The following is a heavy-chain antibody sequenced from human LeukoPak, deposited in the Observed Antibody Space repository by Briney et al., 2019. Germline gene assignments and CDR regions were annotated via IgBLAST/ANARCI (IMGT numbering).Heavy chain of an antibody. D-gene: IGHD4-17*01. Sequence: GESLKISCQSFGYRFASYWIAWVRQTPGKGLEWMGIIYPGDSDARYSPSFQGQVIISADKSISTAYLQWSSLKASDTAMYYCASLTVTNTLGYWGQGTLVTVSS. J-gene: IGHJ4*02. V-gene: IGHV5-51*01. CDR1: GYRFASYW. CDR3: ASLTVTNTLGY. CDR2: IYPGDSDA.